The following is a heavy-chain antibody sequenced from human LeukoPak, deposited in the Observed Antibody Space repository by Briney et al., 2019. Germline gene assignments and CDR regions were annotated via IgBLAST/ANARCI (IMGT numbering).Heavy chain of an antibody. V-gene: IGHV4-34*01. J-gene: IGHJ4*02. CDR3: AREDPYGDYSFDY. CDR2: INHSGST. Sequence: SETLSLTCAVYGGSFSDYYWSWIRQPPGKGLEWIGEINHSGSTNYNPSLKSRVTISVDTSKNQFSLKLSSVTAADTAVYYCAREDPYGDYSFDYWGQGTLVTVSS. CDR1: GGSFSDYY. D-gene: IGHD4-17*01.